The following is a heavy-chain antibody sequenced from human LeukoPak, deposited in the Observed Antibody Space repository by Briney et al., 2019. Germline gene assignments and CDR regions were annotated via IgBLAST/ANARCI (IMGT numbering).Heavy chain of an antibody. D-gene: IGHD6-19*01. Sequence: GGSLRLSCAASGFTFSNYAMHWVRQAPGEGLEYVSAISSNGGSTYYADSVKGRFTISRDNSKNTLFLQMGSLRTEDTAVYYCARGGVQWQWLLTYDAFDIWGQGTMVTVSS. J-gene: IGHJ3*02. V-gene: IGHV3-64*02. CDR2: ISSNGGST. CDR3: ARGGVQWQWLLTYDAFDI. CDR1: GFTFSNYA.